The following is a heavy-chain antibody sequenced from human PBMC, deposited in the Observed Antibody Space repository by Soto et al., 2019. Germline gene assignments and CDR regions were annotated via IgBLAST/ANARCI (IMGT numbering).Heavy chain of an antibody. CDR1: GGTFSSYA. CDR3: ARVRKGAMVRGVPGGAYYYYSMDV. V-gene: IGHV1-69*01. J-gene: IGHJ6*01. Sequence: QVQLVQSGAEVKKPGSSVKVSCKASGGTFSSYAIRWVRQAPGQGLEWMGGIIPIFGTAIYAEKFQGRVTITADETTSTAYLELSSLRSEDTAVYYCARVRKGAMVRGVPGGAYYYYSMDVWGQGTTVTVSS. D-gene: IGHD3-10*01. CDR2: IIPIFGTA.